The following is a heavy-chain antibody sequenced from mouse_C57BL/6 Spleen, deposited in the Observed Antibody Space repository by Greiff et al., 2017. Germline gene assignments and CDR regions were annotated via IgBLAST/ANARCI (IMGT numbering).Heavy chain of an antibody. CDR1: GYAFSSYW. D-gene: IGHD1-1*01. Sequence: VQLQQSGAELVKPGASVKISCKASGYAFSSYWMNWVQQRPGKGLEWIGQIYPGDGDTNYHGKFKGQATLTADKSSSTAYMQLSSLTSEDSAVYFGARHYGSSYGAWFAYWGQGTLVTVSA. J-gene: IGHJ3*01. CDR3: ARHYGSSYGAWFAY. V-gene: IGHV1-80*01. CDR2: IYPGDGDT.